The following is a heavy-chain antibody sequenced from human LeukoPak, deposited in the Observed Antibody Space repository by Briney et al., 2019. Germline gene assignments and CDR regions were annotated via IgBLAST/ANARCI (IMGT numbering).Heavy chain of an antibody. Sequence: SETLSLTCAVFGGSFSGQYWSWIRQPPGKGLEWIGEINHRGSATYNPSLKSRVTISVDTSKNQISLNLISVTAADTAVYYCARGYYDSSGYYSYYFDYWGQGTLVTVSS. CDR1: GGSFSGQY. V-gene: IGHV4-34*01. CDR2: INHRGSA. J-gene: IGHJ4*02. D-gene: IGHD3-22*01. CDR3: ARGYYDSSGYYSYYFDY.